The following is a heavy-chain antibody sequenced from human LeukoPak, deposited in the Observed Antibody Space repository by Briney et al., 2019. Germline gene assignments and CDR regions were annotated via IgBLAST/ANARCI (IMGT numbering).Heavy chain of an antibody. Sequence: PGGSLRLSCAACGFTFSSHWMSWVRQAPGKGLEWVANIKQDGSEKYYVDSVKGRFTISRDNAKNSLYLQMDSLRAEDTAVYYCASRAGYSSSWSAFDYWGQGTLVTVSS. V-gene: IGHV3-7*05. CDR1: GFTFSSHW. D-gene: IGHD6-13*01. CDR2: IKQDGSEK. CDR3: ASRAGYSSSWSAFDY. J-gene: IGHJ4*02.